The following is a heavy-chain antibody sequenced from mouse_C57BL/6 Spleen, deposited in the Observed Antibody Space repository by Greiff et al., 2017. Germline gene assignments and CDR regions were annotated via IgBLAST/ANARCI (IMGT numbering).Heavy chain of an antibody. Sequence: QVQLQQSGAELARPGASVKLSCKASGYTFTSYGISWVKQRTGQGLEWIGEIYPRSGNTYYNEKFKGKATLTADKSSSTAYMELRSLTSEDSAVYFCARDGYGNYDFYAMDYWGQGTSATVSS. D-gene: IGHD2-10*02. V-gene: IGHV1-81*01. CDR1: GYTFTSYG. CDR3: ARDGYGNYDFYAMDY. CDR2: IYPRSGNT. J-gene: IGHJ4*01.